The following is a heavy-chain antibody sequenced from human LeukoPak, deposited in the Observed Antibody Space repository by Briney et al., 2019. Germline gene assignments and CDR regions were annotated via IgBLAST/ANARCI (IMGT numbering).Heavy chain of an antibody. J-gene: IGHJ3*02. CDR1: GGSISSGGYS. D-gene: IGHD3-10*01. CDR2: IYHSGST. V-gene: IGHV4-30-2*01. CDR3: ARGGVEYYGSGSYYWAFDI. Sequence: SETLSLTCAVSGGSISSGGYSWSWIRQPPGKGLEWIGYIYHSGSTYYNPSLKSRVTISVDRSKNQFSLKLSSVIAADTAVYYCARGGVEYYGSGSYYWAFDIWGQGTMVTVSS.